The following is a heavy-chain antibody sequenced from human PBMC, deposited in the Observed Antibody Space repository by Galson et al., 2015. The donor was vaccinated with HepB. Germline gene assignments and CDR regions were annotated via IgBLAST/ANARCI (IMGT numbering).Heavy chain of an antibody. CDR1: KFTFSSYG. Sequence: SLRLSCAASKFTFSSYGMHWVRQAPGKGLGCVAGISYDGGNKYYADSVKGRFTISRDNSKNTLYLQMDTLRVDDTAVYYCAKDLPPHQLLYEARDYWGQGTLVTVSS. CDR2: ISYDGGNK. CDR3: AKDLPPHQLLYEARDY. J-gene: IGHJ4*02. D-gene: IGHD2-2*02. V-gene: IGHV3-30*18.